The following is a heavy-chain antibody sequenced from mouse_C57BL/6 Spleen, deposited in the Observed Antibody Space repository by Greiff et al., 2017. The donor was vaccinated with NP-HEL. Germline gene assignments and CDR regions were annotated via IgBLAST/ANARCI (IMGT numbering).Heavy chain of an antibody. CDR3: ARDEGTGTFDY. Sequence: VQLQQSGPGLVKPSQSLSLTCSVTGYSITSGYYWNWIRQFPGNKLEWMGYISYDGSNNYNPSLKNRISITRDTSKNQFFLKLNSVTTEDTATYYCARDEGTGTFDYWGQGTTLTVSS. CDR1: GYSITSGYY. V-gene: IGHV3-6*01. J-gene: IGHJ2*01. CDR2: ISYDGSN.